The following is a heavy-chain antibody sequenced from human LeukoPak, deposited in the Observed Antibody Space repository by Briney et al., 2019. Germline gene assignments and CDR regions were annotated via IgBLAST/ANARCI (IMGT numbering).Heavy chain of an antibody. Sequence: PGGSLRLSCAASGFTFSSYAMSWVRQAPGKGLEWVSAISGSGGSTYYADSVKGRLTISRDNSKNTLYLQMNSLRAEDTAVYYCAKEGPITMVRGVISSAYFDYWGQGTLVTVSS. CDR3: AKEGPITMVRGVISSAYFDY. D-gene: IGHD3-10*01. V-gene: IGHV3-23*01. CDR1: GFTFSSYA. J-gene: IGHJ4*02. CDR2: ISGSGGST.